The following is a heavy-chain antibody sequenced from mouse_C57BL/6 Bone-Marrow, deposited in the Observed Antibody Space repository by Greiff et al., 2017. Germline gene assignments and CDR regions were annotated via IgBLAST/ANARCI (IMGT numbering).Heavy chain of an antibody. J-gene: IGHJ2*01. CDR2: IDPSDSYT. CDR3: ARSEGLRRGDY. D-gene: IGHD2-4*01. Sequence: WVKQRPGQGLEWIGEIDPSDSYTNYNQKFKGKATLTVDTSSSTAYMQLSSLTSVDSAVYYCARSEGLRRGDYWGQGTTLTVSS. V-gene: IGHV1-50*01.